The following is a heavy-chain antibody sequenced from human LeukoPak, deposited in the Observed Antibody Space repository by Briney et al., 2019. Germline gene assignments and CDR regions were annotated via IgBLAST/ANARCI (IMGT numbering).Heavy chain of an antibody. CDR1: GFTLRSYD. D-gene: IGHD5-12*01. CDR3: AKEYSGYDFDY. V-gene: IGHV3-23*01. J-gene: IGHJ4*02. CDR2: TSGSGVNS. Sequence: GGSLRLSCAASGFTLRSYDMSWVRQALGKGLEWVAATSGSGVNSYYADSVRGRFTISRDNSQNTLYLQMDSLRAEDTALYYCAKEYSGYDFDYWGQGTLVTVSS.